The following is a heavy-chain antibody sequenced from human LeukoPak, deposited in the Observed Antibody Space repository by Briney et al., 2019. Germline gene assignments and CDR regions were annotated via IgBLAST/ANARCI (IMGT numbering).Heavy chain of an antibody. CDR1: GFTFSSYA. Sequence: GGSLRLSCAASGFTFSSYAMSWVRQAPGKGLEWVGRTRNKANSYTTEYAASVKGRFTISRDDSKNSLYLQMNSLKTEDTAVYYCARGTGSGWYFDLWGRGTLVTVSS. J-gene: IGHJ2*01. D-gene: IGHD3-10*01. CDR3: ARGTGSGWYFDL. V-gene: IGHV3-72*01. CDR2: TRNKANSYTT.